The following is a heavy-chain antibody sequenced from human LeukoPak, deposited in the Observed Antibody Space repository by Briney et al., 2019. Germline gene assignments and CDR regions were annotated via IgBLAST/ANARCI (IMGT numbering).Heavy chain of an antibody. CDR1: GGSFSGYY. CDR2: INHSGST. V-gene: IGHV4-34*01. CDR3: ARPEGILTGYTNPHWFDP. J-gene: IGHJ5*02. Sequence: SETLSLTCAVYGGSFSGYYWSWIRQPPGKGLEWIGEINHSGSTNYNPSLKSRVTISVDTSKNQFSLKLSSVTAADTAVYYCARPEGILTGYTNPHWFDPWGQGTLVTVSS. D-gene: IGHD3-9*01.